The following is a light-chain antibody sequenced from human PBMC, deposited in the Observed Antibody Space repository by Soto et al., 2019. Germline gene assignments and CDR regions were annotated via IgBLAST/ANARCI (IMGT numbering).Light chain of an antibody. J-gene: IGLJ2*01. CDR2: CNN. Sequence: QSVLTQPPSASGTPGQRVTISCSGSSSNIGSNTVNWYQQLPGTAPKLLIYCNNQRPSGVPDRFSGSNSGTSASLAISWLQSADEADYYCAAWDDSLNGPVFGGGTKLTVL. CDR1: SSNIGSNT. CDR3: AAWDDSLNGPV. V-gene: IGLV1-44*01.